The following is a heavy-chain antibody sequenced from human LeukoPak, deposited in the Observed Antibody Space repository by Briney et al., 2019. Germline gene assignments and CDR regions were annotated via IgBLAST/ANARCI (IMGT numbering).Heavy chain of an antibody. D-gene: IGHD3-22*01. V-gene: IGHV3-21*01. J-gene: IGHJ5*02. CDR2: ISSSSSSYI. Sequence: PGGSLRLSCAASGFTFSSYSMNWVRQAPGKGLEWVSSISSSSSSYIYYADSVKGRFTISRDNAKNSLYLQMNSLRAEDTAVYYCARDPAERRYYDSSGDGDWFDPWGQGTLVTVSS. CDR3: ARDPAERRYYDSSGDGDWFDP. CDR1: GFTFSSYS.